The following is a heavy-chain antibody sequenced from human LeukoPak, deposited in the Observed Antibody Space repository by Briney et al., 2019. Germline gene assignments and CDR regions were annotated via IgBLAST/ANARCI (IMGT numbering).Heavy chain of an antibody. D-gene: IGHD2-2*01. CDR1: GYTFTSYG. J-gene: IGHJ4*02. CDR3: ARDHCSSTSCYSNFDY. CDR2: INAGNGNT. V-gene: IGHV1-3*01. Sequence: ASVKVSCKAFGYTFTSYGISWVRQAPGQGLEWMGWINAGNGNTKYSQKFQGRVTIARDTSASTAYMELSSLRSEDTALYCCARDHCSSTSCYSNFDYWGQGTLVTVSS.